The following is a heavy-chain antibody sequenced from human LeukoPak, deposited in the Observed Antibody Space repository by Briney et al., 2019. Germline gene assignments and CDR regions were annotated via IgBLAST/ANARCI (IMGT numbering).Heavy chain of an antibody. CDR1: GGTFSSYA. CDR3: ARASGDSSGYDY. Sequence: ASVKVSCKASGGTFSSYAISWVRQAPGQGLKWMGGIIPIFGTANYAQKFQGRVTITADKSTSTAYMELSSLRSEDTAVYYCARASGDSSGYDYWGQGTLVTVSS. J-gene: IGHJ4*02. V-gene: IGHV1-69*06. CDR2: IIPIFGTA. D-gene: IGHD6-19*01.